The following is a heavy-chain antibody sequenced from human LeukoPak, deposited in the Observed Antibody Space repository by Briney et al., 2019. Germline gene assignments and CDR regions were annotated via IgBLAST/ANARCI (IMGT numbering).Heavy chain of an antibody. Sequence: GGSLRLSCAASALTFSDYSMNWVRQAPGKGLKWVSYISGRSSTIYYADSVKGRFTISRDNAKNLMYLQMNSLRAEDTAVYYCARDRIKSRSYYFDYWGQGTLVTVSS. D-gene: IGHD1-26*01. CDR3: ARDRIKSRSYYFDY. CDR1: ALTFSDYS. V-gene: IGHV3-48*01. CDR2: ISGRSSTI. J-gene: IGHJ4*02.